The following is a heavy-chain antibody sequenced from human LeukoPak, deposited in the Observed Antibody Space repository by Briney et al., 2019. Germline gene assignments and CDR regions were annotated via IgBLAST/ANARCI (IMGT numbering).Heavy chain of an antibody. J-gene: IGHJ4*02. Sequence: SETLSLTCTVSGGSISSYYWSWIRQPPGKGLEWIGYIYYSGSTNYNPSLKSRVTISVDTSKNQFSLKLSSVTAADTAVYYCARARYGSGSPIDYWGQGTLVTVSS. V-gene: IGHV4-59*01. D-gene: IGHD3-10*01. CDR1: GGSISSYY. CDR2: IYYSGST. CDR3: ARARYGSGSPIDY.